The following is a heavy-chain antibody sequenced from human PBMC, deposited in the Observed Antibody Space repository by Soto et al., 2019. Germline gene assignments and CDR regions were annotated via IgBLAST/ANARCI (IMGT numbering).Heavy chain of an antibody. Sequence: EASVKVSCKASGYTFTSYAMHWVRQAPGQRLEWMGWINAGNGNTKYSQKFQGRVTITRDTSASTAYMELSSLRSEDTAVYYCARERSGGWFDPWGQGTLVTVSS. CDR3: ARERSGGWFDP. J-gene: IGHJ5*02. CDR2: INAGNGNT. CDR1: GYTFTSYA. V-gene: IGHV1-3*01. D-gene: IGHD3-10*01.